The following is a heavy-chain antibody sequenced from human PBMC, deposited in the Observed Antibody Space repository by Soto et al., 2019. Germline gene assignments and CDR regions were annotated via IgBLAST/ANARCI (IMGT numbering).Heavy chain of an antibody. Sequence: ASVKVSCKASGYTFTSYGISWVRQAPGQGLEWMGWISAYNGNTNYAQKLQGRVTMTTDTSTSTAYMELRSLRSDDTAVYYRAMSLVTPDWFDPWGQGTLVTASS. D-gene: IGHD3-9*01. CDR1: GYTFTSYG. CDR3: AMSLVTPDWFDP. J-gene: IGHJ5*02. CDR2: ISAYNGNT. V-gene: IGHV1-18*04.